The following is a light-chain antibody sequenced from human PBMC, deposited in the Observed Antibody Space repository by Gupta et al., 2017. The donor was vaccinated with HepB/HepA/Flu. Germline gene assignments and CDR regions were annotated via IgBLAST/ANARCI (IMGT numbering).Light chain of an antibody. V-gene: IGKV1-39*01. CDR1: QGIGID. CDR3: QQGHLLPIT. Sequence: DIQMTQSPSFLSASVGDRVTITCRASQGIGIDLNWYQQQPGKAPKFLIFKASRLQTGVPSRFSGSGSGTDFTLTISRLQPEDFGTYCCQQGHLLPITFGGGTKVEIK. J-gene: IGKJ4*01. CDR2: KAS.